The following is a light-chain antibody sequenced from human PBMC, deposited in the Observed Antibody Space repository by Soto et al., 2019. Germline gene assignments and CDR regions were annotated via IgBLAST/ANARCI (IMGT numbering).Light chain of an antibody. CDR3: QQRGNWPGT. Sequence: EIVLTQSPATLSLSPGERATLSCRASQSVSSYFAWYQQKPGQAPRLLIYDASNRATGIPARFSGSGSGTDFTLTISSLEPDDVAVYYCQQRGNWPGTFGQGTRVGIK. V-gene: IGKV3-11*01. J-gene: IGKJ1*01. CDR1: QSVSSY. CDR2: DAS.